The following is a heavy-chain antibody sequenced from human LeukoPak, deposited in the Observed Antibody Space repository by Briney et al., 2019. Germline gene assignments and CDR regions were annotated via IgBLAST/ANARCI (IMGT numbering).Heavy chain of an antibody. J-gene: IGHJ4*02. CDR1: GFSFNTYI. Sequence: GGSLRLSCAASGFSFNTYIMNWVRQAPGKGLEWVSSITTSSSYIYYADSVKGRFTISRDNAKNSLYLQMNSLRAEDTAVYYCARVGGHSHDLDNWGQGTLVTVSS. CDR2: ITTSSSYI. V-gene: IGHV3-21*01. CDR3: ARVGGHSHDLDN. D-gene: IGHD5-18*01.